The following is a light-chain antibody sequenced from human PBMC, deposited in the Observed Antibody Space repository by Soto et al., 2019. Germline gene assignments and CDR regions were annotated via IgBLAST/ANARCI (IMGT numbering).Light chain of an antibody. CDR1: QSVSSN. V-gene: IGKV3-15*01. CDR3: QQYNNWPPWT. J-gene: IGKJ1*01. Sequence: IVMTHSPATLSVSPVERATLSCSSSQSVSSNLAWYQQKPGQAPRLLIYGASTRATGIPARFSGSGAGTEFTLTISSLQSEDFAVYYCQQYNNWPPWTCGQGTKVDIK. CDR2: GAS.